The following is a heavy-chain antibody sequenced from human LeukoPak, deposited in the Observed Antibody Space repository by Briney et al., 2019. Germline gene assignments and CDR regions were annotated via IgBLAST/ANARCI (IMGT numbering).Heavy chain of an antibody. V-gene: IGHV4-59*08. Sequence: SETLSLSCTVSGGSIINSYWSWIRQPPGKGLEWIGYISFGGSPNYSPSLKSRVTMSVDTSENQFSLKLSSVTAADTAVYYCARHEVVVPFFDYWGQGALVTVSS. J-gene: IGHJ4*02. CDR3: ARHEVVVPFFDY. CDR2: ISFGGSP. D-gene: IGHD2-15*01. CDR1: GGSIINSY.